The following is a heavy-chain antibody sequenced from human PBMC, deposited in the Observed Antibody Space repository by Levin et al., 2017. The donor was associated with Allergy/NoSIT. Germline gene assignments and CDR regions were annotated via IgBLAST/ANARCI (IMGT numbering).Heavy chain of an antibody. D-gene: IGHD5-12*01. V-gene: IGHV3-7*04. CDR2: IRQDGSEK. J-gene: IGHJ5*02. CDR1: GFILSSYW. CDR3: ARETSVATIYTSFDP. Sequence: GESLKISCGASGFILSSYWMSWVRQAPGRGLEWVANIRQDGSEKYYADSVRGRFTISRDNAKNSLYLQMDSLRAEDTAVYFCARETSVATIYTSFDPWGQGTLVTVSS.